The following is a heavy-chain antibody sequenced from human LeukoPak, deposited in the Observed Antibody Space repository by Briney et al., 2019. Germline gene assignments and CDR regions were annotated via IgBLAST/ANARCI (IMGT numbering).Heavy chain of an antibody. J-gene: IGHJ4*02. CDR1: GGSFSGYY. CDR3: ASSSSEGHFDY. V-gene: IGHV4-34*01. D-gene: IGHD6-6*01. Sequence: PSETLSLTCAVYGGSFSGYYWSWIRQPPGKGLAWIGEINHSGSTNYNPSLKSRVTISVDTSKNQFSLKLSSVTAADTAVYYCASSSSEGHFDYWGQGTLVTVSS. CDR2: INHSGST.